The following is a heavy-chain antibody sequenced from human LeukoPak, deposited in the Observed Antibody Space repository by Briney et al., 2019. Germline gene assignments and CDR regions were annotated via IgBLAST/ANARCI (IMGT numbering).Heavy chain of an antibody. CDR3: AREGRVYYGSGNYYMDV. CDR1: GYTFTGYY. CDR2: ISAYNTNT. J-gene: IGHJ6*03. Sequence: ASVKVSCKASGYTFTGYYMHWVRQAPGQGLEWMAWISAYNTNTNYAQKFQGRVSMTTDTSTSTAYMELRSLRSDDTAVYYCAREGRVYYGSGNYYMDVWGKGTTVTISS. V-gene: IGHV1-18*04. D-gene: IGHD3-10*01.